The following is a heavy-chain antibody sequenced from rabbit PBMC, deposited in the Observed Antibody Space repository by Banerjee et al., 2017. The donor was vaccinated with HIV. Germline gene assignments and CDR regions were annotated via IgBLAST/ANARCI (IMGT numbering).Heavy chain of an antibody. CDR1: GFSFSSGYD. J-gene: IGHJ4*01. V-gene: IGHV1S40*01. Sequence: QSLEESGGDLVKPGASLTLTCTASGFSFSSGYDMCWVRQAPGKGLEWIGCIYTSSGSTYYASWAKGRFTISKTSSTTVTLQMTSLTAADTATYFCARAGDYDYTYGYAGYPMWGPGTLVTVS. CDR3: ARAGDYDYTYGYAGYPM. CDR2: IYTSSGST. D-gene: IGHD6-1*01.